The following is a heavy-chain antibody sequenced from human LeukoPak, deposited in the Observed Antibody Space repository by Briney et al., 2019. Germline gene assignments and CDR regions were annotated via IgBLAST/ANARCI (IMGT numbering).Heavy chain of an antibody. CDR1: GYTFTSYD. J-gene: IGHJ4*02. CDR2: MNPNSGNT. Sequence: ASVKVSCKASGYTFTSYDINWVRQATGQGLEWMGWMNPNSGNTGYAQKFQGRVTMTRNTSISTAYMELSSLRSEDTAVYYCARGGYSRYYFDYWGQGTLVTVSS. V-gene: IGHV1-8*01. D-gene: IGHD3-22*01. CDR3: ARGGYSRYYFDY.